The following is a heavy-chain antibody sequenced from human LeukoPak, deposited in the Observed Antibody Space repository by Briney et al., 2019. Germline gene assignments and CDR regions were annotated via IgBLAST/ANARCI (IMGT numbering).Heavy chain of an antibody. CDR2: IYYSGST. Sequence: QSSETLSLTCTVSGGSISSYYWSWIRQPPGKGLEWIGYIYYSGSTNYNPSLKSRVTISVDTSKNQFSLKLSSVTAADTAVYYCAREIRDYYYMDVWGKGTTVTVSS. V-gene: IGHV4-59*01. J-gene: IGHJ6*03. CDR3: AREIRDYYYMDV. CDR1: GGSISSYY.